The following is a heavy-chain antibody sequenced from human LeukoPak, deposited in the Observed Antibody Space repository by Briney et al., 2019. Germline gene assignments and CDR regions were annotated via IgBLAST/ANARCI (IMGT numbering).Heavy chain of an antibody. Sequence: GGSLRLSCAASGFTFSSYGMHWVRQAPGKGLEWVSGISGGGGSTYYADSVKGRFTISRDNSKSTLSLQMNSLRAEDTAVYYCAGDESPYCGSTNCLGSWGQGTLVTVSS. J-gene: IGHJ4*02. CDR1: GFTFSSYG. CDR3: AGDESPYCGSTNCLGS. CDR2: ISGGGGST. V-gene: IGHV3-23*01. D-gene: IGHD2-2*01.